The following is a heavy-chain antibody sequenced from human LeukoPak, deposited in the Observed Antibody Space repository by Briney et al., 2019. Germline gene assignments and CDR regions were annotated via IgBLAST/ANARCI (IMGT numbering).Heavy chain of an antibody. Sequence: PSETLSLTCAVYGGSFRGYYWSWIRQPPGKGLEWIGEINHSGSTNYNPSLKSRVTISVDTSKNQFSLKLSSVTAADTAVYYCARRFRGLRWPGWFDPWGQGTLVTVSS. CDR3: ARRFRGLRWPGWFDP. CDR1: GGSFRGYY. J-gene: IGHJ5*02. D-gene: IGHD4-23*01. CDR2: INHSGST. V-gene: IGHV4-34*01.